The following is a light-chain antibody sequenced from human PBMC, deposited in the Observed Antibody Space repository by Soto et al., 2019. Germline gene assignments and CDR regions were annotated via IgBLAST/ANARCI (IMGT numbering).Light chain of an antibody. CDR1: QSVSTN. CDR3: QQYNNWPLT. Sequence: EIVMAQSPATLSVSPGERATLSCRASQSVSTNLAWYQQKAGQAPRLLIYGASTRATGIPARFSGSGSGTEFTLTISSLQSEDLAVYYCQQYNNWPLTFGPGTKVVIK. V-gene: IGKV3-15*01. CDR2: GAS. J-gene: IGKJ3*01.